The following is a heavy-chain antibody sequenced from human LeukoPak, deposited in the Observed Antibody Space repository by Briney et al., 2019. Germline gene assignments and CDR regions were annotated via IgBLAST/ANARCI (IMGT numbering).Heavy chain of an antibody. J-gene: IGHJ4*02. Sequence: SETLSLTCAVYGGSFSGYYWSWIRQPPGKGLEWIGEINHSGSTNYNPSLKSRVTISVDTSKNQFSLRLSSVTAADTAVYYCARGLFDRRREAGMNYWGQGTLVTVSS. CDR1: GGSFSGYY. CDR2: INHSGST. CDR3: ARGLFDRRREAGMNY. D-gene: IGHD6-19*01. V-gene: IGHV4-34*01.